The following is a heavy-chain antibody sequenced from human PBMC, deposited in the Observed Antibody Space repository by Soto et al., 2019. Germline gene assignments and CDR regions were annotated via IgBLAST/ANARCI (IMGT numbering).Heavy chain of an antibody. CDR1: GFTFSSYA. D-gene: IGHD3-9*01. CDR3: AKALIVLRYFDAVPEEVDY. J-gene: IGHJ4*02. Sequence: EVQLLESGGGLVQPGGSLRLSCAASGFTFSSYAMSWVRQAPGKGLEWVSAISGSGGSTYYADSVKGRFTISRDNSKNTLYLQMNSLRAEDTAVYYCAKALIVLRYFDAVPEEVDYWGQGTLVTVSS. CDR2: ISGSGGST. V-gene: IGHV3-23*01.